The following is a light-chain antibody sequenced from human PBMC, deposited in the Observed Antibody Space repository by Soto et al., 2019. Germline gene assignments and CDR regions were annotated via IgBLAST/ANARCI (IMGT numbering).Light chain of an antibody. V-gene: IGKV1-9*01. CDR1: QGISSY. CDR2: AAS. CDR3: QQLNAYPLT. J-gene: IGKJ4*01. Sequence: DIQLTHSPSFLSASVGYRVTITCAASQGISSYLAWYQQKPGRAPELLIYAASTLQSGVPSRFSGSGSGTEFTLTISSLQPEDFATYYCQQLNAYPLTFGGGTKVDIK.